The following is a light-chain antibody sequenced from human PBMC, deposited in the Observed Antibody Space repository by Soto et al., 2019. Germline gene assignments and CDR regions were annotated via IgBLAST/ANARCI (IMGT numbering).Light chain of an antibody. CDR3: QQYGDWPPET. J-gene: IGKJ2*01. Sequence: EIVLTQSPATLSVSPGERATLSCRASQSVSSNLAWYQQKPGQAPRLLIYGASTRATGVPARFSGSGSATEFTLSISSLQSEDVAVYYCQQYGDWPPETFGQGTKVDIK. CDR2: GAS. CDR1: QSVSSN. V-gene: IGKV3-15*01.